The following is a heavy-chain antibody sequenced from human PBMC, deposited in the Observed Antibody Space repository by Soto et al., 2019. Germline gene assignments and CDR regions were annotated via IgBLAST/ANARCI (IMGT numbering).Heavy chain of an antibody. CDR3: ARYCSSTSCYYGAFDI. CDR2: MNPNSGNT. Sequence: ASVDVSCKASGYTFTSYDINWVRQSTGQGLEWMGWMNPNSGNTGYAQKFQGRVTMTRNTSISTAYMELSSLRSEDTAVYYCARYCSSTSCYYGAFDIWGQGTMVTVSS. V-gene: IGHV1-8*01. CDR1: GYTFTSYD. J-gene: IGHJ3*02. D-gene: IGHD2-2*01.